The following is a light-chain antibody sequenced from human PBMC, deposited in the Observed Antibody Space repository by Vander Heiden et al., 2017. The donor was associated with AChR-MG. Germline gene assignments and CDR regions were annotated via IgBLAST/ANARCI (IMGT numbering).Light chain of an antibody. V-gene: IGLV1-40*01. CDR3: QSYDNGLSGWV. CDR2: RSV. Sequence: SVLTPPPSVSGAPGQRVTISCVGTNYNIGAGYGVQWYRHLPGSAPKVLIFRSVDRPSGVPDRFSGSKSGTSASLAITGLQAEDEAVYYCQSYDNGLSGWVFGGGTKLTVL. J-gene: IGLJ3*02. CDR1: NYNIGAGYG.